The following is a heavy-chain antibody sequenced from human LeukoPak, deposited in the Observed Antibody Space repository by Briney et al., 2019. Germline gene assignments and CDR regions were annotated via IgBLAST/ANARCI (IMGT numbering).Heavy chain of an antibody. CDR2: ISVGGVT. CDR1: GFTFSNYA. Sequence: GGSLRLSCATSGFTFSNYAMSWVRQAPGKGLEWVSAISVGGVTYYADSVKGRFTISRDNFKNTLYLQLNSLRAEDTAVYYCAKRVMVTATTYFFDYWAREPWSPSPQ. J-gene: IGHJ4*02. CDR3: AKRVMVTATTYFFDY. V-gene: IGHV3-23*01. D-gene: IGHD2-21*02.